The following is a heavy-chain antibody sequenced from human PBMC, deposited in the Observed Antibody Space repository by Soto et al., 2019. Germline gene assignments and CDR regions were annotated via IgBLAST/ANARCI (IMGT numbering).Heavy chain of an antibody. J-gene: IGHJ4*02. D-gene: IGHD3-16*01. V-gene: IGHV3-49*04. Sequence: GGSLRLSCTTSGFTFGDYALSWVRRAPGKGLEWVGFIRRNAYGGTTDYAASVKGRFTISRDDSKSIAYLQMNSLRTEDTALYYCTRASSLDFDFWGQGTLVTVSS. CDR1: GFTFGDYA. CDR2: IRRNAYGGTT. CDR3: TRASSLDFDF.